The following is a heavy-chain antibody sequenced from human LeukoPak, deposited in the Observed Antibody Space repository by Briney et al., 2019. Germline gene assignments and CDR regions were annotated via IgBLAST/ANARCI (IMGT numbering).Heavy chain of an antibody. Sequence: SQTLSLTCAISGDSVSTNSAGWNWIRQSPSRGLEWLGRTYYRSKWYHDYALSVRGRITINPDTSKNQFSLQLDSVTPEDTAVYFCARDRSSGWFPHNNNWFDPWGQGTLVTVSS. V-gene: IGHV6-1*01. CDR2: TYYRSKWYH. CDR1: GDSVSTNSAG. D-gene: IGHD6-19*01. CDR3: ARDRSSGWFPHNNNWFDP. J-gene: IGHJ5*02.